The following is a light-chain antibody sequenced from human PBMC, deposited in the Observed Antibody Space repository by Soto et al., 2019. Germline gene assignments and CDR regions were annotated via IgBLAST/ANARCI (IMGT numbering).Light chain of an antibody. J-gene: IGLJ1*01. CDR3: QSYDRSLRGYV. CDR2: GNT. V-gene: IGLV1-40*01. Sequence: QSVLTQPPSVSGAPGRRVTISCTGTSSNIGAGYDVHWYQHLPGTAPKLLIYGNTIRPSGVPDRFSGSKSGTSASLAITGLQAEDEADYYCQSYDRSLRGYVLGTATKPTV. CDR1: SSNIGAGYD.